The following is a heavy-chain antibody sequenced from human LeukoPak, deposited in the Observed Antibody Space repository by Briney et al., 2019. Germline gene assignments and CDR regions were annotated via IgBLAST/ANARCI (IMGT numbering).Heavy chain of an antibody. Sequence: GESLKISCKGSGYSFTSYWIGWVRQMPGKGLEWMGIIYPGDSDTRYSPSFQGQVTISADKSISTAYLQWSSLKASDTAMYYCARLPQEMATITDAFDIWGQGTMVTVSS. V-gene: IGHV5-51*01. J-gene: IGHJ3*02. CDR2: IYPGDSDT. CDR3: ARLPQEMATITDAFDI. CDR1: GYSFTSYW. D-gene: IGHD5-24*01.